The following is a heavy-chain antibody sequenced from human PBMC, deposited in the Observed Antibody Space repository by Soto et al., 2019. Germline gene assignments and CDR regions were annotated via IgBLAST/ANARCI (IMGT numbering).Heavy chain of an antibody. CDR2: IKSKIKGGTT. V-gene: IGHV3-15*01. CDR3: TTDDPINRN. J-gene: IGHJ4*02. CDR1: GFTFSNAW. Sequence: GSLRLSCAASGFTFSNAWMSWVRQAPGKGLEWVGRIKSKIKGGTTDYAAPVKGRYTISRDDSKNTLYLQMNSLKTEDTAVYYCTTDDPINRNWGQGTLVTVSS.